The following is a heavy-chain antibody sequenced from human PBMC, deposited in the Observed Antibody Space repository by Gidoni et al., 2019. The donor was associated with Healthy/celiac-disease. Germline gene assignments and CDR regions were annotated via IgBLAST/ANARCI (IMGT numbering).Heavy chain of an antibody. J-gene: IGHJ6*02. CDR1: GGTFSRYA. V-gene: IGHV1-69*01. CDR3: ASSPGTGDYYYYYGMDV. CDR2: IIPIFGTA. D-gene: IGHD7-27*01. Sequence: QVQLVQSGAEVKKPGSSVKVSCKASGGTFSRYAISWVRQAPGQGLEWMGGIIPIFGTANYAQKFQGRVTITADESTSTAYMELSSLRSEDTAVYYCASSPGTGDYYYYYGMDVWGQGTTVTVSS.